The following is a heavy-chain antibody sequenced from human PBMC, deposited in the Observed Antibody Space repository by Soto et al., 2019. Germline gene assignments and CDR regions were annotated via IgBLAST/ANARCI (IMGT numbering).Heavy chain of an antibody. CDR1: GGSISSGGYY. Sequence: SETLSLTCTVSGGSISSGGYYWSLIRQHPGKGLEWIGYIYYSGSTYYNPSLKSRVTISVDTSKNQFSLKLSSVTAADTAVYYCARGFGSRYYDSSGPYGIDYWGQGTLVTVSS. D-gene: IGHD3-22*01. J-gene: IGHJ4*02. CDR2: IYYSGST. CDR3: ARGFGSRYYDSSGPYGIDY. V-gene: IGHV4-31*03.